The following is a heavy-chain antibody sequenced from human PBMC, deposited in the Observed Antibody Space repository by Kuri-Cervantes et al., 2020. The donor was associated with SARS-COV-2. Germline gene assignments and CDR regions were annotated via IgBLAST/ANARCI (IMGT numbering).Heavy chain of an antibody. CDR1: GYSFTSYW. V-gene: IGHV5-51*01. J-gene: IGHJ2*01. CDR2: IYPGDSDT. D-gene: IGHD7-27*01. Sequence: KVSCKGSGYSFTSYWIGWVRQMPGKGLEWMGIIYPGDSDTRYSPSFQGQVTISADKSISTAYLQWSSLKVSDTAMYYCARQLGREVYWYFDLWGRGTLVTVSS. CDR3: ARQLGREVYWYFDL.